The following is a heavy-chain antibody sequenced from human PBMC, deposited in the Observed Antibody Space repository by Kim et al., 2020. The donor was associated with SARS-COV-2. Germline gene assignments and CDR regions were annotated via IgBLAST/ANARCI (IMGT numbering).Heavy chain of an antibody. D-gene: IGHD3-16*01. V-gene: IGHV3-23*01. CDR3: ARRQSGRGSYAFDI. Sequence: YAGSVKGRFTISRDNAKNTLYLQLNSLRAEDTALYYCARRQSGRGSYAFDIWGLGTMVTVSS. J-gene: IGHJ3*02.